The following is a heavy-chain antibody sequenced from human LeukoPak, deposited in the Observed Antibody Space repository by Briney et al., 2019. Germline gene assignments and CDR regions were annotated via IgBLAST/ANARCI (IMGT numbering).Heavy chain of an antibody. CDR2: IKYDGSHK. J-gene: IGHJ4*02. V-gene: IGHV3-7*01. CDR3: ASSHDSSGND. Sequence: GGSLRLSCAASGFSFSSNLMAWVRQAPGKGLEWVANIKYDGSHKYYVDSVKGRFTISRDNAKNSLYLEMNSLRADDTAVYFCASSHDSSGNDWGQGTMVTVSS. CDR1: GFSFSSNL. D-gene: IGHD3-22*01.